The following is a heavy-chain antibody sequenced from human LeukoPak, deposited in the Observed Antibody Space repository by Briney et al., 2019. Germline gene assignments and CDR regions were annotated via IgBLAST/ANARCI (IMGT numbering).Heavy chain of an antibody. J-gene: IGHJ6*02. V-gene: IGHV3-11*01. CDR1: GFTFSDYY. CDR3: ARFYRTGYYYYGMDV. Sequence: GGSLRLSCAASGFTFSDYYMSWIRQAPGKGLEWVSHISSSGSTIYYADSVKGRFTISRDNAKNSLYLQMGSLRAEDTAVYYCARFYRTGYYYYGMDVWGQGTTVTVSS. CDR2: ISSSGSTI. D-gene: IGHD3-10*01.